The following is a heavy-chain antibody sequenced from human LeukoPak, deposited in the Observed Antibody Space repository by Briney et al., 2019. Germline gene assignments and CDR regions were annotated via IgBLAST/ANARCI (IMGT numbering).Heavy chain of an antibody. CDR2: IYTSGST. D-gene: IGHD2-2*01. Sequence: SETLSLTCTVSGGSISSGSYYWSWIRQPAGKGLEWIGRIYTSGSTNYNPSLKSRVTISVDTSKNQFSLKLSSVTAADTAVYYCARVSYQEGVDYWGQGTLVTVSS. V-gene: IGHV4-61*02. CDR1: GGSISSGSYY. J-gene: IGHJ4*02. CDR3: ARVSYQEGVDY.